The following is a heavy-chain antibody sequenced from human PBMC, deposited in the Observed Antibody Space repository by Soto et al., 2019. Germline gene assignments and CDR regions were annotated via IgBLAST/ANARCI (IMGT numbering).Heavy chain of an antibody. CDR3: ARDNRANWNYEYYYGMDV. V-gene: IGHV4-31*03. J-gene: IGHJ6*02. CDR2: IYYSGST. Sequence: QVQLQESGPGLVRPSETLSLTCTVSGGSISSGGYYWSWIRQHPGKGLEWIGYIYYSGSTYYNPSLKSRVTISVDTSKNQFSLKLSSVTAADTAVYYCARDNRANWNYEYYYGMDVWGQGTTVTVSS. CDR1: GGSISSGGYY. D-gene: IGHD1-7*01.